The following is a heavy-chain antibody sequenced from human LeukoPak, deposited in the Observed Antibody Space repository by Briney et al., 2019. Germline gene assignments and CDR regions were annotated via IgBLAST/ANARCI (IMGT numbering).Heavy chain of an antibody. D-gene: IGHD3-22*01. CDR1: GYSISSGYY. CDR2: IYHSGST. CDR3: ARGDPYYYDSSGYRYYFDY. J-gene: IGHJ4*02. V-gene: IGHV4-38-2*02. Sequence: PSETLSLTCTVSGYSISSGYYWGWIRQPPGKGLEWIGSIYHSGSTYYNPSLKSRVTISVDTSKNQFSLKLSSVTAADTAVYYCARGDPYYYDSSGYRYYFDYWGQGTLVTVSS.